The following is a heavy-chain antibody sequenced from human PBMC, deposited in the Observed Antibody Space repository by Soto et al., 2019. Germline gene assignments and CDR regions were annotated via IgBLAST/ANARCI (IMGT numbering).Heavy chain of an antibody. D-gene: IGHD3-10*01. J-gene: IGHJ4*02. V-gene: IGHV3-21*01. CDR3: ARVRWRHFYGSGTYDY. CDR2: ISSSSSHI. Sequence: EVQLVESGGGLVEPGGSLRLSCAGSGFTFSSHGMNWVRQAPGKGLEWVSSISSSSSHIYYADSVKGRFTISKDKAKTSLFLQINSLRAEDTAGYYCARVRWRHFYGSGTYDYWGQGTLVTVSS. CDR1: GFTFSSHG.